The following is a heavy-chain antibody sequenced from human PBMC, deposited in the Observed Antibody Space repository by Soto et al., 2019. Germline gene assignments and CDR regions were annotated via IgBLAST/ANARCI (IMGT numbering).Heavy chain of an antibody. Sequence: GGSLRLSCAASGFTFSSYAMSWVRQAPGKGLEWVSAISGSGGSTYYADSVKGRFTISRDNSKNTLYLQMNSLRAEDTAVYYCAKGRDVVVPAAHSASRIPDRYGMDVWGQGTTVTVSS. CDR2: ISGSGGST. CDR3: AKGRDVVVPAAHSASRIPDRYGMDV. D-gene: IGHD2-2*01. CDR1: GFTFSSYA. J-gene: IGHJ6*02. V-gene: IGHV3-23*01.